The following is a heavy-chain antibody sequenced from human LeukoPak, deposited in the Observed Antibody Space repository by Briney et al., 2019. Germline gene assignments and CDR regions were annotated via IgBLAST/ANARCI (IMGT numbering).Heavy chain of an antibody. J-gene: IGHJ6*02. CDR2: IYDSGST. Sequence: SETLSLTCSVSGGSISRSSYYWGWIRQPPGKGLEWIGSIYDSGSTYYNPSLKSRVTISVDTSKDQFSLKLSSVTAADTAVYYCARARPSARGYSGYEDYYYYGMDVWGQGTTVTVSS. CDR1: GGSISRSSYY. D-gene: IGHD5-12*01. CDR3: ARARPSARGYSGYEDYYYYGMDV. V-gene: IGHV4-39*01.